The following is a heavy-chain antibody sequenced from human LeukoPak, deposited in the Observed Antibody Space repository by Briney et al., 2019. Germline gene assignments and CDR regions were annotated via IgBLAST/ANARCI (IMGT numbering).Heavy chain of an antibody. CDR1: GYTFTGYF. Sequence: ASVKVSCKASGYTFTGYFMHWVRQAPGQGLEWMVWINPNSGGTNYAQKFQGRVTMTRDTSISTAYMELRRLRYDDTAVYYCATAVIVAVFGDAFDIWGQGTLVTVSS. J-gene: IGHJ3*02. CDR2: INPNSGGT. D-gene: IGHD6-13*01. CDR3: ATAVIVAVFGDAFDI. V-gene: IGHV1-2*02.